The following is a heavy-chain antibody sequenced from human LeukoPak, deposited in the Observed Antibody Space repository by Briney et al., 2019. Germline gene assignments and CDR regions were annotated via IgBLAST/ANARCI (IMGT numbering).Heavy chain of an antibody. J-gene: IGHJ4*02. CDR2: IKQDGSEK. Sequence: GGSLRLSCAASGFSFSTYWMSWVRQAPGKGLEWGANIKQDGSEKYYVDSVKGRFTISRDNAKTSLYLQMNSLRAEDTAVYYCARDHSSSWYGSWLYWGQGTLVTVSS. CDR1: GFSFSTYW. CDR3: ARDHSSSWYGSWLY. D-gene: IGHD6-13*01. V-gene: IGHV3-7*04.